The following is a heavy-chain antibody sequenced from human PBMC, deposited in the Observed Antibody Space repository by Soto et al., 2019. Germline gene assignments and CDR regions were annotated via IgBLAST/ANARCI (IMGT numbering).Heavy chain of an antibody. V-gene: IGHV3-30*03. CDR3: AREGLSIAVAQFFDY. CDR2: ISYDGSNK. Sequence: QVQLVESGGGVVQPGRSLRLSCAASGFTFSSYGMHWVRQAPGKGLEWVAVISYDGSNKYYADSVKGRFTISRDNSKNTLYLQMNSLRAEDTAVYYCAREGLSIAVAQFFDYWGQGTLVTVSS. CDR1: GFTFSSYG. D-gene: IGHD6-19*01. J-gene: IGHJ4*02.